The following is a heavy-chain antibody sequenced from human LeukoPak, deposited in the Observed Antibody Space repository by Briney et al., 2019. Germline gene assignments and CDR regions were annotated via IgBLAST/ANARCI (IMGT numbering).Heavy chain of an antibody. D-gene: IGHD4-17*01. Sequence: GASVKVSCKVSGYTLTELSMHWVRQAPGKGLEWMGGFDPEDGETIYAQKFQGRVTMTEDTSTDTAYMELSGLRSEDTAVYYCASYDYGDDYFDYWGQGTLVTVSS. CDR1: GYTLTELS. V-gene: IGHV1-24*01. CDR3: ASYDYGDDYFDY. J-gene: IGHJ4*02. CDR2: FDPEDGET.